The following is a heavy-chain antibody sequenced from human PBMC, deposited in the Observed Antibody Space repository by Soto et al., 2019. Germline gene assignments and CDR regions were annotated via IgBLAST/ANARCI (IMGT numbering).Heavy chain of an antibody. V-gene: IGHV1-18*01. J-gene: IGHJ4*02. CDR2: ISNYNGDT. CDR1: GYTFTSYG. Sequence: ASVKVSCKASGYTFTSYGITWVRQAPGQGLEWMGWISNYNGDTHYAQKFQDRVTMTTDTSASTAYMELRRLRSDDTAVYYCAREYSFCSGTYYPRQGFDYWGLGTLVTXSA. D-gene: IGHD3-10*01. CDR3: AREYSFCSGTYYPRQGFDY.